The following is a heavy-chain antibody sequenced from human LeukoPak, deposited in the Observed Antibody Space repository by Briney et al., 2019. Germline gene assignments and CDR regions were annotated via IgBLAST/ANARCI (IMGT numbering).Heavy chain of an antibody. CDR3: ARSGYYYDSSGYYYAASGYFDY. CDR1: GYSFTSYW. CDR2: IYPGDSDT. J-gene: IGHJ4*02. Sequence: GESLKISCKGSGYSFTSYWIGWVRQMPGKGLEWMGIIYPGDSDTRYSPSFQGQVTLSADKSISTAYLQWSSLKASDTAMYYCARSGYYYDSSGYYYAASGYFDYWGQGTLVTVSS. D-gene: IGHD3-22*01. V-gene: IGHV5-51*01.